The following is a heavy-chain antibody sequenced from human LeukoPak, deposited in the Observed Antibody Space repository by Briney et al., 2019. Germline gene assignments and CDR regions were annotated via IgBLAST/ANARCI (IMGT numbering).Heavy chain of an antibody. CDR3: ARRSGSDALDI. CDR1: GYSFTSYW. V-gene: IGHV5-51*01. Sequence: KPGESLKISCKGSGYSFTSYWIAWVRQMPGRGLEWMGIIYTGDSYTTYSPSFQGQVTISADKSISTAYLQWRSLKASDTAMYYCARRSGSDALDIWGQGTMVTVSS. D-gene: IGHD3-10*01. J-gene: IGHJ3*02. CDR2: IYTGDSYT.